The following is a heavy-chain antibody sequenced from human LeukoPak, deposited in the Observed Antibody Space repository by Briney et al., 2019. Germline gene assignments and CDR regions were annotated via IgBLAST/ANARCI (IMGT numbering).Heavy chain of an antibody. D-gene: IGHD1-1*01. CDR1: GYSFTSYW. V-gene: IGHV5-51*01. CDR3: ATTSAYAWFDP. J-gene: IGHJ5*02. Sequence: GESLKISRKGSGYSFTSYWIGWVRQMPGKGLEWMGIIYPGDSDTRYSPSFQGQVTISADKSISTAYLQWSSLKASNTAMYYCATTSAYAWFDPWGQGTLVTVSS. CDR2: IYPGDSDT.